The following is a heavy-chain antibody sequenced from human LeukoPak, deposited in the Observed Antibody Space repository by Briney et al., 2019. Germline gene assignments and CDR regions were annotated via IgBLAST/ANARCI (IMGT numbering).Heavy chain of an antibody. J-gene: IGHJ5*02. CDR3: ARGSPVGNS. D-gene: IGHD1-14*01. Sequence: SETLSLTCTVSGGSISSYYWSWIRQPPGKGLEWIGYVYHSGTTHYSPSLESRVTISMDTSKNQFSLKLRSVTAADTAVYYCARGSPVGNSWGQGTLVTVSS. CDR1: GGSISSYY. V-gene: IGHV4-59*01. CDR2: VYHSGTT.